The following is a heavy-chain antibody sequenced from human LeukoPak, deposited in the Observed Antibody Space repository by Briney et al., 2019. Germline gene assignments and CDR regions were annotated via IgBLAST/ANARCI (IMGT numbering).Heavy chain of an antibody. CDR3: ARVMVAAAGTGYYYYYMDV. CDR2: IYTSGST. CDR1: GGSISSYY. D-gene: IGHD6-13*01. Sequence: SETLSLTCTVSGGSISSYYWSWIRQPAGKGLEWIGRIYTSGSTNYNPSLKSRVTMSVDTSKNQFSLKLSSVTAADTAVYYCARVMVAAAGTGYYYYYMDVWGKGTTVTVSS. V-gene: IGHV4-4*07. J-gene: IGHJ6*03.